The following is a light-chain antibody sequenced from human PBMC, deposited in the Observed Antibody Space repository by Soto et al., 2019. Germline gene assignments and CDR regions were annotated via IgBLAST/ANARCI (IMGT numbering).Light chain of an antibody. Sequence: DIQMTQSPSSLSASVGDRVTITCRASQSISSYLNWYQQKPGKAPKLLIYAASSLQSGVPSRFSGSGSGTDFNLTISSLQPEDFATYYCQQSYSTPTSFGQGTKLEIK. V-gene: IGKV1-39*01. CDR1: QSISSY. CDR2: AAS. CDR3: QQSYSTPTS. J-gene: IGKJ2*01.